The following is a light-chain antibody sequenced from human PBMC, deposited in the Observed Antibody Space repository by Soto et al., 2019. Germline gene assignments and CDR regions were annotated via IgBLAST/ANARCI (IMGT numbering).Light chain of an antibody. CDR3: QQLKRYPLS. CDR1: QGISSY. Sequence: IQLPQSPSSLSASIGDRVTITCRASQGISSYLAWYRQKAGKAPELLIEAASTLQSGVPSRFSGSGSGTDFALTISSLQPEDFATYYCQQLKRYPLSFGGGTKVEIK. V-gene: IGKV1-9*01. J-gene: IGKJ4*01. CDR2: AAS.